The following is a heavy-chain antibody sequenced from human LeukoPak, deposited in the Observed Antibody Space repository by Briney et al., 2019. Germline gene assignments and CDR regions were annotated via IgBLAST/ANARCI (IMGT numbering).Heavy chain of an antibody. CDR2: LMQDGSKK. CDR3: ARDLRGPFDY. V-gene: IGHV3-7*01. Sequence: GGSLRLSCAASGFTFSSYWMSWVRQAPGKGLEWVANLMQDGSKKYYVDSVKGRFTTSRDNARNSLYLQMNSLRAEDTAVYFCARDLRGPFDYWGQGTLVTVSS. J-gene: IGHJ4*02. CDR1: GFTFSSYW.